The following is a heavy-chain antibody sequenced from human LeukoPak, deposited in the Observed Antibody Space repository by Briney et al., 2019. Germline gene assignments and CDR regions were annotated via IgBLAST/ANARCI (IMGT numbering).Heavy chain of an antibody. D-gene: IGHD4-17*01. CDR1: GGTFSSYA. CDR2: IIPILGIA. CDR3: AREVNGDQRVYYFDY. Sequence: SVKVSCKASGGTFSSYAISWVRQAPGQGLEWMGRIIPILGIANYAQKFQGRVTITADKSTSTAYMELSSLRSEDTAVYYCAREVNGDQRVYYFDYWGQGTLVTVSS. J-gene: IGHJ4*02. V-gene: IGHV1-69*04.